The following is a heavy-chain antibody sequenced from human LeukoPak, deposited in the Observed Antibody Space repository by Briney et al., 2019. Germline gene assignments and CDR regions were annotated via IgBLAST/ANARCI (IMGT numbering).Heavy chain of an antibody. CDR2: IYSSGSS. V-gene: IGHV4-4*07. J-gene: IGHJ5*02. D-gene: IGHD2-2*01. CDR3: ARGYCSSTSCSRGHTRWFDP. Sequence: SVTLSLTCTVSGGSISYYYWSWIRQPARKGLEWIGRIYSSGSSDYNPSLKSRVTISVDTSKNQFSLKLSSVTAADTAVYYCARGYCSSTSCSRGHTRWFDPWGQGTLVTVSS. CDR1: GGSISYYY.